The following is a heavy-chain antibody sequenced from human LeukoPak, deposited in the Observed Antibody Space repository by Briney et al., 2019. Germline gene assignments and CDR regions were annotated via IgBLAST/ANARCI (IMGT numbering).Heavy chain of an antibody. Sequence: GGSLRLSCAASGFTFSSYEMNWVRQAPGKGLEWVSYINSSGSTIYYADSVKGRFTISRDNAKNSLYLQMNSLRAEDTAVYYCARGAHYDILTDLVAFDIWGQGTMVTVSS. D-gene: IGHD3-9*01. CDR2: INSSGSTI. V-gene: IGHV3-48*03. J-gene: IGHJ3*02. CDR3: ARGAHYDILTDLVAFDI. CDR1: GFTFSSYE.